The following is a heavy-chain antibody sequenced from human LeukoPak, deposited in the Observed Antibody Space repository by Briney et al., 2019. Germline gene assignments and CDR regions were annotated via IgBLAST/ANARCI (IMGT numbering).Heavy chain of an antibody. D-gene: IGHD2-2*02. CDR2: MYTSGST. V-gene: IGHV4-61*02. J-gene: IGHJ6*03. Sequence: SQTLSLTCTVSGGFISSGSFYWSWTRQPTGKGLEWIGRMYTSGSTDYNPSLKNRVTISVDTSKNQFSLKLSSVTAADTAVYYCARVRYQLLYDYYYYYMDVWGKGTTVTVSS. CDR3: ARVRYQLLYDYYYYYMDV. CDR1: GGFISSGSFY.